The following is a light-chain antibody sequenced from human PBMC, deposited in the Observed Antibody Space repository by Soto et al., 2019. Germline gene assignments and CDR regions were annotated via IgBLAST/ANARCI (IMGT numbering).Light chain of an antibody. CDR3: QQYGSSART. J-gene: IGKJ1*01. CDR1: QSVSSY. CDR2: DAS. V-gene: IGKV3-20*01. Sequence: EIVMTQSPATLAVSPGERPTLSCRASQSVSSYLAWYQQKPGQAPRLLIYDASNRATGIPARFSGSGSGTDFTLTISRLEPEDFAVYYCQQYGSSARTFGQGTKVDI.